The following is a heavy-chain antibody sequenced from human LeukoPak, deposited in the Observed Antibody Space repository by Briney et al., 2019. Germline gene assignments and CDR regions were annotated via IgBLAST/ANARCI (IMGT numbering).Heavy chain of an antibody. D-gene: IGHD3-10*01. V-gene: IGHV4-59*01. Sequence: PSETLSLTCTVSGGSIGSYYWSWIRQPPGKGLEWIGYIYYSGSTNYNPSLKSRVTISVDTSKNQFSLKLSSVTAADTAVYYCARYGSGSSGLDYWGQGTLVTVSS. CDR3: ARYGSGSSGLDY. CDR2: IYYSGST. CDR1: GGSIGSYY. J-gene: IGHJ4*02.